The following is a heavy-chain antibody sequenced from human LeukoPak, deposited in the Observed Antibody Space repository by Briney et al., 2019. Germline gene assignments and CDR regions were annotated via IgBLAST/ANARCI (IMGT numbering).Heavy chain of an antibody. V-gene: IGHV5-51*01. CDR2: IYPADSDT. CDR1: GYSFTSYW. Sequence: GESLRISCKGSGYSFTSYWIGWVRQMPGEGLEWMGIIYPADSDTRYSPSFEGQVTISADMSIRTAYLQWSSLKASGTAMYYCARRIAGAGSDYWGQGTLVTVSS. D-gene: IGHD6-13*01. J-gene: IGHJ4*02. CDR3: ARRIAGAGSDY.